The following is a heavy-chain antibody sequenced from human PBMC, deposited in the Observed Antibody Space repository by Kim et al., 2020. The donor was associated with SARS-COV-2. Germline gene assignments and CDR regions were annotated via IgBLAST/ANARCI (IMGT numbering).Heavy chain of an antibody. CDR3: ARYDFWRDYVDY. J-gene: IGHJ4*02. D-gene: IGHD3-3*01. V-gene: IGHV6-1*01. Sequence: DYAVSVKSRITINPDTSKNQFSLQLNSVTPEDTAVYYCARYDFWRDYVDYWGQGTLVTVSS.